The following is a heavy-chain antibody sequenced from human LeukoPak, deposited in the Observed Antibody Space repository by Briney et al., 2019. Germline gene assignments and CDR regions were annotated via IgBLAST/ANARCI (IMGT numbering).Heavy chain of an antibody. CDR2: ISCGGSNK. J-gene: IGHJ6*02. CDR1: GFTFSNYA. V-gene: IGHV3-30-3*01. CDR3: TTVGGVAGSIWFGESPTHYYYGMDV. Sequence: GGSLRLSCAASGFTFSNYAMHWVRQAPGKGLEWVAVISCGGSNKYYADSVKGRFTISRDNSKNTLYLQMNSLTTEDTAVYYCTTVGGVAGSIWFGESPTHYYYGMDVWGQGTTVTVSS. D-gene: IGHD3-10*01.